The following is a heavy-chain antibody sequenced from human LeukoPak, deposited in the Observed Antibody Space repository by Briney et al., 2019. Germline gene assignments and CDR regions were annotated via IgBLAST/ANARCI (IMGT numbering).Heavy chain of an antibody. D-gene: IGHD1-26*01. CDR1: GYMFSSYY. CDR3: TRTRDYFATTRYFDY. J-gene: IGHJ4*02. V-gene: IGHV1-18*01. CDR2: IGGYNAKT. Sequence: GASVKVSCKASGYMFSSYYMTWVRQAPGQGLEWMRWIGGYNAKTNYAQKFQGRVTMTTDTSTRTAYLELRSLSSDDTAVYYCTRTRDYFATTRYFDYWGQGTLVTVSS.